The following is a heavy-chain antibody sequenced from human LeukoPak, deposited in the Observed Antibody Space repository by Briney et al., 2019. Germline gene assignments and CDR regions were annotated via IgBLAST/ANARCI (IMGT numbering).Heavy chain of an antibody. Sequence: GGSLRLSCAASGFTFSSYAMSWVRQAPGKGLEWVSAISGSGDNTYYADSVKGRFTISRDNSKNTLYLQMNSLRAEDTAVYYCAKDLITMVRGVIVSGDYWGQGTLVTVSS. CDR2: ISGSGDNT. CDR3: AKDLITMVRGVIVSGDY. D-gene: IGHD3-10*01. V-gene: IGHV3-23*01. J-gene: IGHJ4*02. CDR1: GFTFSSYA.